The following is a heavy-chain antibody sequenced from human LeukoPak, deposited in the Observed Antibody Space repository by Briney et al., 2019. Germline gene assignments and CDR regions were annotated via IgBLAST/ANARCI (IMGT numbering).Heavy chain of an antibody. Sequence: PSQTLSLTCTVSGGSISSGSYDWSWIGQPAGKGLDWVGRIYTSGSTNYNPSLKSRVTISVETSKNQISRKLSSVTAPDTAVYYCARTLTPYYDFWSGYSDAFDIWGQGTMVTVSS. CDR3: ARTLTPYYDFWSGYSDAFDI. V-gene: IGHV4-61*02. CDR1: GGSISSGSYD. D-gene: IGHD3-3*01. CDR2: IYTSGST. J-gene: IGHJ3*02.